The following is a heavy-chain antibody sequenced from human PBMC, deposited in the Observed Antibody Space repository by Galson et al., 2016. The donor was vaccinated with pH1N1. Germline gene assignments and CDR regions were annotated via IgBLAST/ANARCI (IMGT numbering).Heavy chain of an antibody. CDR3: AKDGGTGSGKHSAFGMTV. CDR2: ISYDGNNA. Sequence: SLRLSCAVSGFTFRRSGMHWVRQAPGKGLEWVAIISYDGNNAYHGDSVKGRFTISRDNSKNTLYLDMNSLQPEDTAVYYYAKDGGTGSGKHSAFGMTVWGQGTTVTVSS. V-gene: IGHV3-30*19. CDR1: GFTFRRSG. J-gene: IGHJ6*02. D-gene: IGHD3-10*01.